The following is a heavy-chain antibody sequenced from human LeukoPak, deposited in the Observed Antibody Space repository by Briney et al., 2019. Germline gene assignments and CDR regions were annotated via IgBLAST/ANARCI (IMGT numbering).Heavy chain of an antibody. CDR3: AKDPWSGYYRGYFDY. D-gene: IGHD3-3*01. CDR2: IKQDGSDK. CDR1: GFTFTKYW. J-gene: IGHJ4*02. V-gene: IGHV3-7*01. Sequence: GGSLRLSCAASGFTFTKYWMTWVRQAPGKGLEWVGNIKQDGSDKNYMDSVKGRFTISRDNTKNSVYLQMSSLRAEDTAVYYCAKDPWSGYYRGYFDYWGQGTLVTVSS.